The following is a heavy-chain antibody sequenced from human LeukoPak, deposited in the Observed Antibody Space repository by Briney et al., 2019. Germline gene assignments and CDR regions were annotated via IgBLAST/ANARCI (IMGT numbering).Heavy chain of an antibody. Sequence: PSETLSLTCAVYGGSFGGYYWSWIRQPPGKGLEWIGEINHSGSTNYNPSLKSRVTISVDTSKNQFSLKLSSVTAADTAVYYCASRSTYNWFDPWGQGTLVTVSS. CDR1: GGSFGGYY. D-gene: IGHD5/OR15-5a*01. J-gene: IGHJ5*02. CDR2: INHSGST. V-gene: IGHV4-34*01. CDR3: ASRSTYNWFDP.